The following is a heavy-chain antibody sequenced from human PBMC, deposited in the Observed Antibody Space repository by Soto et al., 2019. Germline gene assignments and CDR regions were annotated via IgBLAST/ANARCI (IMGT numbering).Heavy chain of an antibody. CDR3: ARIGNTDASLYFAY. CDR1: GGSISVGGYY. J-gene: IGHJ4*02. V-gene: IGHV4-31*03. CDR2: TNHTGST. D-gene: IGHD2-2*01. Sequence: QVQLQESGPGLVKPSQTLSLTCTVSGGSISVGGYYWNWIRQLPGKGPEWIGYTNHTGSTYYTPSLESRVTISVAPSKNQFYLRLSSVTAADTAVYYCARIGNTDASLYFAYWGQGTLVTVSS.